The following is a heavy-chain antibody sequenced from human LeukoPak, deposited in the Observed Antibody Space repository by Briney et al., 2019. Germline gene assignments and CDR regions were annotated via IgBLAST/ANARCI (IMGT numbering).Heavy chain of an antibody. J-gene: IGHJ4*02. CDR2: ISPTGGAI. D-gene: IGHD1-1*01. CDR1: GFTFSTSG. V-gene: IGHV3-21*01. Sequence: GGSLRLSCAASGFTFSTSGRNWVRQAPGRGLEWVSSISPTGGAIFYADSVRGRFTISRDSAKSSLFLQMNSLKAEDTALYFCASGIRERGFDSWGQGTLVTVSS. CDR3: ASGIRERGFDS.